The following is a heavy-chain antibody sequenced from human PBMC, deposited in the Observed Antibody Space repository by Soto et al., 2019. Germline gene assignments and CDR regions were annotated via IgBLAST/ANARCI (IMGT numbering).Heavy chain of an antibody. CDR1: GGSISSGDYY. V-gene: IGHV4-30-4*01. CDR3: AREDRVTVTLY. D-gene: IGHD4-17*01. J-gene: IGHJ4*02. CDR2: IYYSGST. Sequence: SETLSLTCTVSGGSISSGDYYWSWIRQPPGKGLEWIGYIYYSGSTYYNPSLKSRVTISVDTSKNQFSLKLSSVTAADTAVYYCAREDRVTVTLYWGQGTLVTVS.